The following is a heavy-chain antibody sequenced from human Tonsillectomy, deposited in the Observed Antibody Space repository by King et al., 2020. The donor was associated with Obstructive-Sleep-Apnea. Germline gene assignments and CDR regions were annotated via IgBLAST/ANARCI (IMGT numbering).Heavy chain of an antibody. CDR3: ARDHLVGATAPYRVLDY. Sequence: VQLVESGGGLVQPGGSLRLSCAASGFTFSSYSMNWVRQAPGKGLEWVSYISSSSSTIYYADSVKGRFTISRDNAKNSLYLQMNSLRAEDTAVYYCARDHLVGATAPYRVLDYWGQGTLVTVSS. CDR2: ISSSSSTI. CDR1: GFTFSSYS. D-gene: IGHD1-26*01. V-gene: IGHV3-48*04. J-gene: IGHJ4*02.